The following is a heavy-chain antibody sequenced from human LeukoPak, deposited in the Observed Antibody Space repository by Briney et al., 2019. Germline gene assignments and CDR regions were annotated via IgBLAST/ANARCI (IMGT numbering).Heavy chain of an antibody. CDR1: GGPISSGGYY. CDR3: ARERAAYCSSTSCYSPYNWFDP. V-gene: IGHV4-31*03. CDR2: IYYSGST. D-gene: IGHD2-2*01. Sequence: SETLSLTCTVSGGPISSGGYYWSWIRQHPGKGLEWIGYIYYSGSTYYNPSLKSRVTISVDTSKNQFSLKLSSVTAADTAVYYCARERAAYCSSTSCYSPYNWFDPWGQGTLVTVSS. J-gene: IGHJ5*02.